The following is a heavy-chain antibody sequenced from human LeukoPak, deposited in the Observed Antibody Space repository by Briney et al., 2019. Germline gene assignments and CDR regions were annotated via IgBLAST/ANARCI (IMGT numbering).Heavy chain of an antibody. Sequence: GGSLRLSCAASGFTFSSYDIHWVRQAPGKGLEWVAVIWYDGSNKYYADSVKGRFTISRDNSKNTLYLQMNSLRAEDTAVYYWAREPGRRYFDYWGQGTLVTVSS. CDR1: GFTFSSYD. J-gene: IGHJ4*02. CDR2: IWYDGSNK. D-gene: IGHD3-10*01. CDR3: AREPGRRYFDY. V-gene: IGHV3-33*01.